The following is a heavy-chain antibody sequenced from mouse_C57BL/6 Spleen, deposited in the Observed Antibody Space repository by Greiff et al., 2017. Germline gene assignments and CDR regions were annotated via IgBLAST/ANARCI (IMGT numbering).Heavy chain of an antibody. CDR2: IRSKSNNYAT. V-gene: IGHV10-1*01. CDR3: VRDYDAWFAY. Sequence: EVMLVESGGGLVQPKGSLKLSCAASGFSFNTYAMNWVRQAPGKGVEWVARIRSKSNNYATYYADSVKDRFTISRDDSESMLYLQMNNLKTEDTAMYYCVRDYDAWFAYWGQGTLVTVSA. CDR1: GFSFNTYA. J-gene: IGHJ3*01. D-gene: IGHD2-4*01.